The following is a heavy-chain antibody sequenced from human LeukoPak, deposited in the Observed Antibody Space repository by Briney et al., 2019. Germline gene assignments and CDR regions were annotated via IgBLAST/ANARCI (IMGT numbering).Heavy chain of an antibody. CDR2: TYSNGRT. J-gene: IGHJ6*03. CDR3: ARVLSGRGSLYDYYYYMDV. Sequence: SGGSLRLSCAASGFTVSSNYMSWVRQAPGKGLEWVSVTYSNGRTYYADSVKGRFTISRDISKNTLYLQMNSRRAEDTAVYYCARVLSGRGSLYDYYYYMDVWGKGTTVTISS. D-gene: IGHD3-10*01. CDR1: GFTVSSNY. V-gene: IGHV3-53*01.